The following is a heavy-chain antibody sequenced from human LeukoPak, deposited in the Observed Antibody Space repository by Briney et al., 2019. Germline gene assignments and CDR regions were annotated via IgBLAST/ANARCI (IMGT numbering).Heavy chain of an antibody. D-gene: IGHD1-1*01. CDR3: ARTPYNIGYYGMDV. Sequence: SGPTLVNPTQTLTLTCTFPGFSLSTSGMCVSWIRQPPGKALEWLARIDWDDDKYYSTSLKTRLTISKDTSKNQVVLTMTNMDPVDTATYYCARTPYNIGYYGMDVWGQGTTVTVSS. CDR2: IDWDDDK. J-gene: IGHJ6*02. CDR1: GFSLSTSGMC. V-gene: IGHV2-70*11.